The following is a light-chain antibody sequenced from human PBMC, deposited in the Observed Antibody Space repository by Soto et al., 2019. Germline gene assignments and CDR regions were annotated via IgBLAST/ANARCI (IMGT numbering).Light chain of an antibody. V-gene: IGKV3-20*01. CDR2: GAS. Sequence: EIVMTQSPATLSVSPGERATLSCRASQSVGSDLAWYQQKPGQAPRLVIHGASNRATGIPDRFSGSGPGTDFTLTITRLEPEDFAVYYCQQYGGSPRTFGQGTKVDIK. CDR3: QQYGGSPRT. CDR1: QSVGSD. J-gene: IGKJ1*01.